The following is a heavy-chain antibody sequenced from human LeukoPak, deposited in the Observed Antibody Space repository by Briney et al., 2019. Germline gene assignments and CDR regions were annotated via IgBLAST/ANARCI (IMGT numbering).Heavy chain of an antibody. D-gene: IGHD4-17*01. CDR1: GGSFSGYY. CDR3: ARDNYGDFLFDY. CDR2: IYYSGST. V-gene: IGHV4-59*01. Sequence: SETLSLTCAVYGGSFSGYYWIWIRQPPGKGLEWIRYIYYSGSTNYNPSLKSRVTISVDSSKNQFSLKLSSVTAADTAVYYCARDNYGDFLFDYWGQGTLVTVSS. J-gene: IGHJ4*02.